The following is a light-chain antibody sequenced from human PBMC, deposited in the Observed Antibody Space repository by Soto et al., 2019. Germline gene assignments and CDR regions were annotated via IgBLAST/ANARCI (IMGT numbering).Light chain of an antibody. CDR1: QSVSSSY. Sequence: EIVLTQSPGTLSLSLGERATLSCRASQSVSSSYLAWYQQKPGQAPRLLIYGASSRATGIPARFSGSGSGTDFTLTISSLEPEDFAVYYCHHYGTSPPWTFGQGTKV. V-gene: IGKV3-20*01. CDR2: GAS. J-gene: IGKJ1*01. CDR3: HHYGTSPPWT.